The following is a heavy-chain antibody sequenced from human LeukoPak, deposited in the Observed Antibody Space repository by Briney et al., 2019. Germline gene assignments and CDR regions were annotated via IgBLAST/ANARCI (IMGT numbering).Heavy chain of an antibody. CDR3: ARAYYGMDV. Sequence: GASVKVSCKASGYTFSRYGISWVRLAPGQGLEWMGIINPSGGSTSHAQKFQGRVTMTRDASTSTVYMELSSLRSEDTAVYYCARAYYGMDVWGQGTTVTVSS. CDR1: GYTFSRYG. J-gene: IGHJ6*02. V-gene: IGHV1-46*01. CDR2: INPSGGST.